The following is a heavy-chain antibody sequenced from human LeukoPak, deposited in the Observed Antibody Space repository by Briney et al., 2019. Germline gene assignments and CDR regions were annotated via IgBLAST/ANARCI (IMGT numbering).Heavy chain of an antibody. CDR1: GGSFSGYY. Sequence: PSETLSLTCAVYGGSFSGYYWSWIRQPPGKGLEWIGEINHSGSTNYNPSLKSRVTISVDTSKNQFSLKLSSVTAADTAVYYCARGGDYDFWSGYPLNYMDAWGKGTTVTVSS. CDR2: INHSGST. D-gene: IGHD3-3*01. V-gene: IGHV4-34*01. CDR3: ARGGDYDFWSGYPLNYMDA. J-gene: IGHJ6*03.